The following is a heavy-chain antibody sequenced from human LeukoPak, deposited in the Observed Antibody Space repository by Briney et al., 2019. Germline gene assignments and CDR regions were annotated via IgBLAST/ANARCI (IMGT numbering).Heavy chain of an antibody. CDR1: GFTVSSNY. Sequence: GGSLRLSCAASGFTVSSNYMSWVRQAPGKGLEWVSVIYSGGSTYYADSVKGIFTISRDNSKNTLYLQMNSLRAEDTAVYYCARDRLGSRPTHYYYYYGMDVWGQGTTVTVSS. CDR2: IYSGGST. D-gene: IGHD3-16*01. CDR3: ARDRLGSRPTHYYYYYGMDV. J-gene: IGHJ6*02. V-gene: IGHV3-66*01.